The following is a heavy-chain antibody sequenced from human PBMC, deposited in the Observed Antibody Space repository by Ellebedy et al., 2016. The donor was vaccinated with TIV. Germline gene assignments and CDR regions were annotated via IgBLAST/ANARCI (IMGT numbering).Heavy chain of an antibody. CDR3: ARGFMGLTGYSIAY. CDR1: GGTFSSYA. V-gene: IGHV1-69*13. CDR2: IIPIFGTA. Sequence: SVKVSXXASGGTFSSYAISWVRQAPGQGLEWMGGIIPIFGTANYAQKFQGRVTITADESTSTAYMELSSLRSEDTAVYYCARGFMGLTGYSIAYWGQGTLVTVSS. D-gene: IGHD3-9*01. J-gene: IGHJ4*02.